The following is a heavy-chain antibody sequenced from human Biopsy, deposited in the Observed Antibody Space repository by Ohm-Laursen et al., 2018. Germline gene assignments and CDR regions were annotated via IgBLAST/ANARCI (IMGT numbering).Heavy chain of an antibody. D-gene: IGHD1-14*01. J-gene: IGHJ4*02. V-gene: IGHV1-18*01. CDR3: AREGDAGYKYY. Sequence: GASVKVSCKASGYPFTNYGFSWVRQAPGQGLQWVGWITPYTGSTYYPQDFQGRVTMTTDTSTNTVYMELRSLRPDDTAVYYCAREGDAGYKYYWGQGTLVTVSS. CDR2: ITPYTGST. CDR1: GYPFTNYG.